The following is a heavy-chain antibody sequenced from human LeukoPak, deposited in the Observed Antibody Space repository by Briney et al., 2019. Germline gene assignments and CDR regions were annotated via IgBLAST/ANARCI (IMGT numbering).Heavy chain of an antibody. J-gene: IGHJ6*02. D-gene: IGHD2-21*01. CDR1: GFTFSSYS. CDR2: ISSSSSYI. Sequence: GGSLRLSCAASGFTFSSYSMIWVRQAPGKGLEWVSSISSSSSYIYYADSVKGRFTISRDNSKNTLYLQMNSLRAEDTAVYYCARDLLGSCMDVWGQGTTVTVSS. V-gene: IGHV3-21*01. CDR3: ARDLLGSCMDV.